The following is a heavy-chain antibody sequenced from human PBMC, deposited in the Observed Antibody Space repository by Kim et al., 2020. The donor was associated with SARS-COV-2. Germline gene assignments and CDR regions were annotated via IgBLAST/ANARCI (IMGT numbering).Heavy chain of an antibody. CDR3: ARVRSNGWNGAYFDD. V-gene: IGHV3-72*01. Sequence: GGSLRLSCAASGFTLSDHYMDWVRQAPGKGLEWVGRSRNRASSYTTEYAASVRGRFTFSRGESENSLYLQMNSLKTEDTAVYYCARVRSNGWNGAYFDDCGQGTLVTVSS. CDR2: SRNRASSYTT. J-gene: IGHJ4*02. CDR1: GFTLSDHY. D-gene: IGHD6-25*01.